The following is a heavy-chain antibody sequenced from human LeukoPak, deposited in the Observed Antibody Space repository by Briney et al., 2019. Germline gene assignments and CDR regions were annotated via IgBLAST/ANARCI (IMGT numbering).Heavy chain of an antibody. CDR1: GYTFTGYY. CDR3: ARDQINLDYCSGGSCYVHYYYYMDV. J-gene: IGHJ6*03. V-gene: IGHV1-2*02. Sequence: ASVTVSCTASGYTFTGYYMHWVRQAPGQGLEWMGWINPNSGGTNYAQKFQGRVTMTRDTSISTAYMELSRLRSDDTAVYYCARDQINLDYCSGGSCYVHYYYYMDVWGKGTTVTVSS. CDR2: INPNSGGT. D-gene: IGHD2-15*01.